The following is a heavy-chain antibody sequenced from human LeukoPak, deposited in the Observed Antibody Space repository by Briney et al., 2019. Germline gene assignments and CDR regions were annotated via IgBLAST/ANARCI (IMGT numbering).Heavy chain of an antibody. Sequence: PGGSLRLSCAAPGFTFSKYWMHWVRQAPGKGLVWVSRINNDGSSTTYAASVTGGFTISRDNAKNTLYLQMNSLRAEDTAVYYCARGGSANFDYWGQGSLVTVSS. J-gene: IGHJ4*02. V-gene: IGHV3-74*01. CDR1: GFTFSKYW. CDR2: INNDGSST. CDR3: ARGGSANFDY. D-gene: IGHD3-16*01.